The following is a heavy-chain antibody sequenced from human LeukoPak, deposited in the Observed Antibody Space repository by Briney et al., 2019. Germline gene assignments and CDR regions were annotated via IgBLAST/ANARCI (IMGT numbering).Heavy chain of an antibody. CDR1: GGSISSYY. CDR3: ARVDGTVTTSASFYYYGMDV. D-gene: IGHD4-17*01. Sequence: PSETLSLTCTVSGGSISSYYWSWIRQPPGKGLEWIGYIYYSGSTNYNPSLKSRVTISVDTSKNQFSLKLSSVTAADTAVYYCARVDGTVTTSASFYYYGMDVWGQGTTVTVSS. V-gene: IGHV4-59*01. J-gene: IGHJ6*02. CDR2: IYYSGST.